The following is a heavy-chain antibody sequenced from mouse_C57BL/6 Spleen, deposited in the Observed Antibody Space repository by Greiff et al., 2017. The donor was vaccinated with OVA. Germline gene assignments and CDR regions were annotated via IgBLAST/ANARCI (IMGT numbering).Heavy chain of an antibody. CDR1: GYTFTSYW. D-gene: IGHD1-1*01. V-gene: IGHV1-59*01. CDR3: ARTVVARAMDY. Sequence: QVQLQQSGAELVRPGTSVKLSCKASGYTFTSYWMHWVKQRPGQGLEWIGVIDPSDSYTNYNQKFKGKATLTVDTSSSTAYMQLSSLTSEDSAVYYCARTVVARAMDYWGQGTSVTVFS. CDR2: IDPSDSYT. J-gene: IGHJ4*01.